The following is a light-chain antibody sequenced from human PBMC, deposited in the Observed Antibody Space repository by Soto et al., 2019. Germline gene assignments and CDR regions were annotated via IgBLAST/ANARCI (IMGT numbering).Light chain of an antibody. CDR3: AAWDDSLSAFSWV. CDR2: RNN. V-gene: IGLV1-47*01. Sequence: QSVLTQPPSASGTPGQRVTISCSGSSSNIGSNYVYWYQQLPGTAPKLLIYRNNQRPSGVPDRFSGSKSGTSASLAISGLRSEDEADYYCAAWDDSLSAFSWVFGGGTKLTV. CDR1: SSNIGSNY. J-gene: IGLJ3*02.